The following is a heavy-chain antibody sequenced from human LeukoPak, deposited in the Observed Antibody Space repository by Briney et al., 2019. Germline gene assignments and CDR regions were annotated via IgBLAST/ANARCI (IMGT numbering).Heavy chain of an antibody. D-gene: IGHD3-10*01. J-gene: IGHJ3*02. Sequence: ASVKVSCKASGYTFTSYYMHWVRQAPGQGLEWMGWINPNSGGTNYAQKFQGRVTMTRDTSISTAYMELSRLRSDDTAVYYCATYRLLWFGELPHAFDIWGQGTMVTVSS. CDR3: ATYRLLWFGELPHAFDI. CDR1: GYTFTSYY. CDR2: INPNSGGT. V-gene: IGHV1-2*02.